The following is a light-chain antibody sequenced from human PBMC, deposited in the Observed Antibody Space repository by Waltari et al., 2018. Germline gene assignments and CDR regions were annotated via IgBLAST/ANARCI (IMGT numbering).Light chain of an antibody. J-gene: IGLJ2*01. Sequence: SYVVTQSPSVSVAPGETARITCGGANIGRKSVHWYQQRPGQAPVLVISYDSDRPSGIPGRFSGSNSENTATLTISWVEAEDEADYYCLVWHSTIDHQGVFGGGTKLTVL. CDR3: LVWHSTIDHQGV. CDR2: YDS. CDR1: NIGRKS. V-gene: IGLV3-21*04.